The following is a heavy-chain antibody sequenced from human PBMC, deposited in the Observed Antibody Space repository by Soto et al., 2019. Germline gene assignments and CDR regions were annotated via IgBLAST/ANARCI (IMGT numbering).Heavy chain of an antibody. CDR2: ISYGGTNE. V-gene: IGHV3-30*18. J-gene: IGHJ4*02. D-gene: IGHD6-19*01. Sequence: PGASLGPSCAASGFTFSSYGMHWVRRGPGKGLEWVAVISYGGTNEYYADSVKGRFTISRDNSKNTLYLQMNSLRPEDTAVYDCAKVDSSGAIDYWGQGTLVTVSS. CDR1: GFTFSSYG. CDR3: AKVDSSGAIDY.